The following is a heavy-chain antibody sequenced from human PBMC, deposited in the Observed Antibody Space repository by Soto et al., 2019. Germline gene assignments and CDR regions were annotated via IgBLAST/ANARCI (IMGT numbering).Heavy chain of an antibody. CDR2: IYYSGST. CDR3: ARGLDYYDSSGYYTYFDY. V-gene: IGHV4-59*01. Sequence: SETLSLTCTVSGGSISSYYWSWIRQPPGKELEWIGYIYYSGSTNYNPSLKSRVTISVDTSKNQFSLKLSSVTAADTAVYYCARGLDYYDSSGYYTYFDYWGQGTLVTVSS. J-gene: IGHJ4*02. CDR1: GGSISSYY. D-gene: IGHD3-22*01.